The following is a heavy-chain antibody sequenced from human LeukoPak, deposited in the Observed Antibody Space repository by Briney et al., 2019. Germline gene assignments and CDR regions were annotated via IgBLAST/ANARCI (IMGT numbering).Heavy chain of an antibody. D-gene: IGHD3-10*01. J-gene: IGHJ6*02. CDR3: ARDGGITMVRGVILSLPGYYYYYGMDV. V-gene: IGHV1-69*04. CDR1: GGTFSSYA. CDR2: IIPILGIA. Sequence: SVKVSCKASGGTFSSYAISWVRQAPGQGLEWMGRIIPILGIANYAQKFQGRVTITADKSTSTAYMELSSLRSEDTAVYYCARDGGITMVRGVILSLPGYYYYYGMDVWGRGTTVTVSS.